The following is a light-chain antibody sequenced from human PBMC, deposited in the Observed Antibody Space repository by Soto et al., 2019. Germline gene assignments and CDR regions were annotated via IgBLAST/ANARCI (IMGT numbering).Light chain of an antibody. CDR1: QSVTSNF. CDR3: QQYGTSPFT. CDR2: GAS. J-gene: IGKJ5*01. Sequence: EIVLTQSPGTLSLSPGERATLSCRASQSVTSNFLAWYQQKPGQAPRLLIYGASNRATGIPDRFSGSGSGTDFTLTISRLEPEDFAVYYCQQYGTSPFTFGQGTRLEIK. V-gene: IGKV3-20*01.